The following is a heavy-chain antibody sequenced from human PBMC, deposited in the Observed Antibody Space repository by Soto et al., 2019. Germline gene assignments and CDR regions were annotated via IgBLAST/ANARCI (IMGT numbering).Heavy chain of an antibody. Sequence: GGSLRLSCAASGFTFSSLSMNWVRPAPGKGLEWVSSISSSSSYIYYADSVKDRFTISRDNSKKMVYLQMKSLRVDDTATYYCAKDGDRTYCSDGNCAFFDSWGQGALVTVSS. CDR3: AKDGDRTYCSDGNCAFFDS. CDR2: ISSSSSYI. CDR1: GFTFSSLS. V-gene: IGHV3-21*01. J-gene: IGHJ4*02. D-gene: IGHD2-15*01.